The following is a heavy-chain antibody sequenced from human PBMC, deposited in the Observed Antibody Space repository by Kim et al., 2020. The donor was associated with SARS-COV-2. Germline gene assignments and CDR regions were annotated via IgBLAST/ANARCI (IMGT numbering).Heavy chain of an antibody. J-gene: IGHJ3*02. Sequence: GGSLRLSCAGSGLTVSSNFVSWVRQAPGKGLEWVAVVYSGGLRNYADSVKGRFITSRDHSKSTAYLEMNSLRGEDTAVYYCATDKRYSYGRGSFDIWGQG. D-gene: IGHD5-18*01. CDR2: VYSGGLR. V-gene: IGHV3-66*01. CDR1: GLTVSSNF. CDR3: ATDKRYSYGRGSFDI.